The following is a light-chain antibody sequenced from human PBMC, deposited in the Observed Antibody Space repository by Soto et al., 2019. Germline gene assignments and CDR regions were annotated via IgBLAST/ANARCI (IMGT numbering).Light chain of an antibody. CDR2: EDT. J-gene: IGLJ2*01. CDR3: QSYDGSNPDVV. V-gene: IGLV6-57*02. Sequence: NFRLTQPHSVSESPGKTVTISCTGSSGSIATNYVQWYQQRPGSAPTTVIYEDTQRPSGVPERFSGSVDSSSNSASLTISGLKTEDEADYYCQSYDGSNPDVVFGGGTKVTVL. CDR1: SGSIATNY.